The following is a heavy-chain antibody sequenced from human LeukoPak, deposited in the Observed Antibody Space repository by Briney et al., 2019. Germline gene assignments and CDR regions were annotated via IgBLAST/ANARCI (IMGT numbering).Heavy chain of an antibody. J-gene: IGHJ4*02. V-gene: IGHV1-46*01. Sequence: GASVKVSCKASGYTFTSYYMHWVRQAPGQGLEWMGIINPSGGSASYAQKFQGRVTMTRDTFTSTVYMELSSLRSEDTAVYYCARPDSSGYDYWGQGTLVTVSS. D-gene: IGHD3-22*01. CDR3: ARPDSSGYDY. CDR2: INPSGGSA. CDR1: GYTFTSYY.